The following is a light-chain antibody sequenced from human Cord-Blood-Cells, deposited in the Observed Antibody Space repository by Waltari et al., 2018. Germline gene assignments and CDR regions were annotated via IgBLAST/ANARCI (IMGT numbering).Light chain of an antibody. J-gene: IGKJ2*03. CDR2: AAS. Sequence: DIQMTQSPSSLSASVGDRVTITCRASQSISSYLNWYQQKPGKAPKLLIYAASSLQSWVPARFSGRGSGTDFTLTISSLQPEDFATYYCQQSYSTPPGFGQGTKLEIK. V-gene: IGKV1-39*01. CDR3: QQSYSTPPG. CDR1: QSISSY.